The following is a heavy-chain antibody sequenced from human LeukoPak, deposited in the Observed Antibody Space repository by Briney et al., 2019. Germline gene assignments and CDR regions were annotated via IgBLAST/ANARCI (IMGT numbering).Heavy chain of an antibody. CDR2: INPYSGGT. Sequence: GASVKVSCKASGYNFSSNHMHWVRQAPGQGLEWMGWINPYSGGTNYAQKFQGRVTMTRDTSISTAYMELSRLRSDDTAVYFCARDRGTYYYDSSGYRIFDYWGQGTLVTVSS. CDR3: ARDRGTYYYDSSGYRIFDY. J-gene: IGHJ4*02. D-gene: IGHD3-22*01. CDR1: GYNFSSNH. V-gene: IGHV1-2*02.